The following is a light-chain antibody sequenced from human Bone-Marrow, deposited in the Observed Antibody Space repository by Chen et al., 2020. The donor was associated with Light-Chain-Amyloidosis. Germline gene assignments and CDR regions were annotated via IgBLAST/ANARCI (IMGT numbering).Light chain of an antibody. Sequence: DIVMTQSPDSLAVSLGERATINCKSSQSVLYSSNNNNYLAWYQHKPGPPPKLLIYWASTRQFGVPDRFSGSGSGTDFTLTISSLQAEDVAVYYCQQYYSTPITVGQGTRLEIK. CDR3: QQYYSTPIT. V-gene: IGKV4-1*01. J-gene: IGKJ5*01. CDR1: QSVLYSSNNNNY. CDR2: WAS.